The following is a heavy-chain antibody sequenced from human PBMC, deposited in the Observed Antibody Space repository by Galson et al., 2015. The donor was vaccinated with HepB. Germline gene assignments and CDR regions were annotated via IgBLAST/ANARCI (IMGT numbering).Heavy chain of an antibody. D-gene: IGHD6-13*01. CDR1: GFTFNNYA. CDR3: AKDRSSSWYQGYFDY. J-gene: IGHJ4*02. V-gene: IGHV3-23*01. Sequence: SLRLSCAASGFTFNNYATSWVRQAPGKGLEWVSAISASGGSTYYADSVKGRFTISRDTSKNTLFLQMNSLRTEDTAVYYCAKDRSSSWYQGYFDYWGQGILVTVAS. CDR2: ISASGGST.